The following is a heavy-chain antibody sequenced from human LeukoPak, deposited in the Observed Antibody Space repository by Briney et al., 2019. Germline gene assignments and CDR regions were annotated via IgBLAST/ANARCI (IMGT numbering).Heavy chain of an antibody. CDR3: ATLAPTTVVAFDY. CDR1: GFTFSSYA. J-gene: IGHJ4*02. D-gene: IGHD4-23*01. V-gene: IGHV3-30-3*01. Sequence: GGSLRLSCAASGFTFSSYAMHWARQAPGKGLEWVAVISYDGSNKYYADSVKGRFTISRDNSKNTLYLQMNSLRAEDTAVYYCATLAPTTVVAFDYWGQGTLVTVSS. CDR2: ISYDGSNK.